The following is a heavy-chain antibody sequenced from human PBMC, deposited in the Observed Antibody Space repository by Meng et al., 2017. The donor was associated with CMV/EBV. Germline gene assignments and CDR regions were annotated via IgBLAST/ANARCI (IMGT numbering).Heavy chain of an antibody. D-gene: IGHD3-3*01. CDR1: GFIFSTYA. Sequence: GESLKISCAASGFIFSTYAMNWVRQAPGKGLEWVSGISNSDGSTYYADSVKGRFTISRDNAKNSLYLQMNSLRAEDTAVYYCARGESSWSGYYLYYGMDVWGQGTTVTVSS. V-gene: IGHV3-23*01. J-gene: IGHJ6*02. CDR2: ISNSDGST. CDR3: ARGESSWSGYYLYYGMDV.